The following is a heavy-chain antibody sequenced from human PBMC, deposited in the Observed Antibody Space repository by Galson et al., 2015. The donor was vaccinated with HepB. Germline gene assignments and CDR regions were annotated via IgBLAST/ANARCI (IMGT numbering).Heavy chain of an antibody. D-gene: IGHD3-10*01. J-gene: IGHJ4*02. CDR1: GGSISSYY. V-gene: IGHV4-59*08. Sequence: ETLSLTCTVSGGSISSYYWSWIRQPPGKGLEWIGYIYYSGSTNYNPSLKSRVTISVDTSKNQFSLKLSSVTAADTAVYYCARTYYYGSGSYFDYWGQGTLVTVSS. CDR2: IYYSGST. CDR3: ARTYYYGSGSYFDY.